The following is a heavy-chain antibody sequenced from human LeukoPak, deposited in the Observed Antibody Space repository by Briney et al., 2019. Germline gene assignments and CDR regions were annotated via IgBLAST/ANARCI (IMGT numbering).Heavy chain of an antibody. CDR1: GFTFSRYA. D-gene: IGHD2-15*01. Sequence: GGSLRLSCAASGFTFSRYATSWVRQAPGKGLEYVSAISSNGGTTYYADSVKGRFIISRDNSKNTLYLQMSSLRAEDTAVYYCVKPVAATLFNGMDVWGQGTTVTVSS. CDR3: VKPVAATLFNGMDV. CDR2: ISSNGGTT. V-gene: IGHV3-64D*06. J-gene: IGHJ6*02.